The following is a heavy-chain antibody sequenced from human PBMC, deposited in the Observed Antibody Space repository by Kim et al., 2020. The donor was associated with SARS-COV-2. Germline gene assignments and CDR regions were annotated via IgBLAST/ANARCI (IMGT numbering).Heavy chain of an antibody. V-gene: IGHV4-4*02. CDR3: ATTVPSYLDK. CDR2: IHHGGST. J-gene: IGHJ4*02. CDR1: GDAVSDPHW. Sequence: SETLSLTCAVSGDAVSDPHWWNWVRQPPGKGLEWIGEIHHGGSTNYNPSLKSRATILVDKSKNQFSLRLISVTASDTAVYYCATTVPSYLDKWGLGILVT. D-gene: IGHD6-6*01.